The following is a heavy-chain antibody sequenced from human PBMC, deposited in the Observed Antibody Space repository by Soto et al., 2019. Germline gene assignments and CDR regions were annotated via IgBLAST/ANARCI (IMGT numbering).Heavy chain of an antibody. Sequence: VGSLRLSGAASGFTFSSYWMHWVRQAPGKGLVWVSRINSDGSSTSYADSVKGRFTISRDNAKNTLYLQMNSLRAEDTAVYYCARELRGVVVPAARVHWFDPWGQGTLVTVSS. CDR1: GFTFSSYW. CDR2: INSDGSST. V-gene: IGHV3-74*01. CDR3: ARELRGVVVPAARVHWFDP. J-gene: IGHJ5*02. D-gene: IGHD2-2*01.